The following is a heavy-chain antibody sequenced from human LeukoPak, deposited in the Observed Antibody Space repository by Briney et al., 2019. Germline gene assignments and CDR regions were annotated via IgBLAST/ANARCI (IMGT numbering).Heavy chain of an antibody. J-gene: IGHJ4*02. Sequence: ASVKVSCKASGYTFTSYSMHWVRQAPGQGLEWMGLINPSGGSTNYAQKFQGRVTMTRDTSTSTVYMELSSLRSEDTAVYYCARDYFGAAGTEFDYWGEGTLVTVSS. V-gene: IGHV1-46*01. D-gene: IGHD6-13*01. CDR3: ARDYFGAAGTEFDY. CDR2: INPSGGST. CDR1: GYTFTSYS.